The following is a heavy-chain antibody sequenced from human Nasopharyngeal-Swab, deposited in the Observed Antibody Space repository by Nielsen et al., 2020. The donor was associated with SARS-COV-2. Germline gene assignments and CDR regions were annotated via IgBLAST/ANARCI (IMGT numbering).Heavy chain of an antibody. CDR3: TRRMSSNYVWGSYRYEDYFDY. J-gene: IGHJ4*02. CDR1: GGSISSSSYY. CDR2: IYYSGST. Sequence: SETLSLTCTVSGGSISSSSYYWGWIRQPPGKGLEWIGSIYYSGSTYYNPSLKSRVAISVDTSKNQFSLKLSSVTAADTAVYYCTRRMSSNYVWGSYRYEDYFDYWGQGTLVTVSS. D-gene: IGHD3-16*02. V-gene: IGHV4-39*07.